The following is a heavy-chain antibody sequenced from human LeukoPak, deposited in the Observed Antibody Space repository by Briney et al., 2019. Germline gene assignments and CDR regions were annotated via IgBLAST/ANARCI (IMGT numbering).Heavy chain of an antibody. CDR2: ISAYNGDT. D-gene: IGHD6-19*01. Sequence: AAVKVSCKASGYTFTSYGISWVRQAPVQGLEWMGWISAYNGDTNYAQKLQGRVTMTTDTSTSTAYMELRSLRSDDTAVYYCASTNDSSGWPFDYWGQGTLVTVSS. CDR3: ASTNDSSGWPFDY. V-gene: IGHV1-18*01. J-gene: IGHJ4*02. CDR1: GYTFTSYG.